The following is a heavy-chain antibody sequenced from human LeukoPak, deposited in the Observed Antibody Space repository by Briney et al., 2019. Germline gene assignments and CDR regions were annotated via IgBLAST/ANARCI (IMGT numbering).Heavy chain of an antibody. CDR1: GFTVSSNY. CDR3: ARITRGYSYGPHSLDY. J-gene: IGHJ4*02. D-gene: IGHD5-18*01. V-gene: IGHV3-53*05. CDR2: IYSGGST. Sequence: SGGSLRLSYAASGFTVSSNYMSWVRQAPGKGLEWVSVIYSGGSTYYADSVKGRFTISRDNSKNTLYLQMNSLRAEDTAVYYCARITRGYSYGPHSLDYWGQGTLVTVSS.